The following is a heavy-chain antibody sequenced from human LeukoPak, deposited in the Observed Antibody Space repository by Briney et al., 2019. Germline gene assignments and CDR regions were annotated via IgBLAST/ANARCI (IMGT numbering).Heavy chain of an antibody. CDR2: ITTSSYI. D-gene: IGHD3-22*01. Sequence: GGSLRLSCAASGFTFSSYSMNWVRQAPGKGLEWVSSITTSSYIYYADSVKGRFTISRDNAKNSLYLQMNSLRAEDTAVYYCAWRAGNSSAYDYWGQGTLVTVSS. CDR1: GFTFSSYS. J-gene: IGHJ4*02. CDR3: AWRAGNSSAYDY. V-gene: IGHV3-21*01.